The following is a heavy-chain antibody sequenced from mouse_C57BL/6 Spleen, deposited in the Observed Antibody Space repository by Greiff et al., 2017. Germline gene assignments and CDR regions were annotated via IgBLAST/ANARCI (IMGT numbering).Heavy chain of an antibody. V-gene: IGHV1-55*01. CDR3: ARRAGVYYGSSSYAMDY. D-gene: IGHD1-1*01. CDR2: IYPGSGST. CDR1: GYTFTSYW. Sequence: QVQLKQPGAELVKPGASVKMSCKASGYTFTSYWITWVKQRPGQGLEWIGDIYPGSGSTNYNEKFKSKATLTVDTSSSTAYMQLSSLTSEDSAVYYCARRAGVYYGSSSYAMDYWGQGTSVTVSS. J-gene: IGHJ4*01.